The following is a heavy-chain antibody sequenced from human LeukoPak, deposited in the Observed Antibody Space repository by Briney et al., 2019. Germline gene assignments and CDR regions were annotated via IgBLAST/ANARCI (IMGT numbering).Heavy chain of an antibody. V-gene: IGHV3-21*01. CDR3: AKYRTGTRTSYDSSDI. CDR1: GFSFSSPG. D-gene: IGHD1-7*01. J-gene: IGHJ3*02. Sequence: RSGGSLRLSCTASGFSFSSPGMNWVRQAPGKGLEWVSSINGESTFKVYADSVKGRFTISRDNAKNSLYLQMDSLRAEDTAVYYCAKYRTGTRTSYDSSDIWGQGTLVTVSS. CDR2: INGESTFK.